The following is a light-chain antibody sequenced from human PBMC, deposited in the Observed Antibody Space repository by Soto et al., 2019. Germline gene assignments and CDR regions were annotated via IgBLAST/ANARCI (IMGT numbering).Light chain of an antibody. V-gene: IGLV2-14*01. Sequence: QSALTQPASVSGSPGQSITISCTGTSSDVGGYNYVSWYQQHPGKAPKLMIYEVSNRPSGVSNRFSGSKSCNTASLTISGLPAEDEADYYCSSYTSSSTPYVFGTGTKLTVL. CDR1: SSDVGGYNY. CDR2: EVS. CDR3: SSYTSSSTPYV. J-gene: IGLJ1*01.